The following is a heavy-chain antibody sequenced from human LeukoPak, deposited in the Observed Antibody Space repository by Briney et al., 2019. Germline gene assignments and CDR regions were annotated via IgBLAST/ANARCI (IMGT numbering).Heavy chain of an antibody. CDR3: TRGGRSTSYYWQY. CDR1: QLTFSSYC. V-gene: IGHV3-7*01. Sequence: GGSLRLSCAAYQLTFSSYCMTWVRHGPGKGLEWVATINKDGTEKYYVDSVKGRFTISRDNVENSLYLHMDSLRAEDTAVYYCTRGGRSTSYYWQYWGQGSLVTVSS. J-gene: IGHJ4*02. D-gene: IGHD1-26*01. CDR2: INKDGTEK.